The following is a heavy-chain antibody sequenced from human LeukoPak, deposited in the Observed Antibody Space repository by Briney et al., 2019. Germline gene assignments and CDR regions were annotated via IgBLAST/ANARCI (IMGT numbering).Heavy chain of an antibody. CDR1: GFTFSSYA. Sequence: PGGPLRLSCAASGFTFSSYAMSWVRQAPGKGVEWVSAINGSGSSTYYADSVKGRFTISRDNSKNTLYLQMNSLRAEDTAVYYCAKGGSGFPHYYYMDVWGKGTTVTVSS. D-gene: IGHD3-10*01. CDR2: INGSGSST. J-gene: IGHJ6*03. CDR3: AKGGSGFPHYYYMDV. V-gene: IGHV3-23*01.